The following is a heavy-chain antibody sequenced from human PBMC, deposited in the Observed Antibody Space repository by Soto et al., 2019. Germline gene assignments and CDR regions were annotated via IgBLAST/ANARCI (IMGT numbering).Heavy chain of an antibody. Sequence: GGSLRLSCAASGFTFSGYSMNWVRQAPGKGLEWVSYIISSGNTIYYADSVKGRFTISRDNAKKSLYLQMNSLRAEDTAVYYCARESTGYQPGYFDNWGQGTLVTVSS. CDR1: GFTFSGYS. CDR3: ARESTGYQPGYFDN. D-gene: IGHD3-9*01. CDR2: IISSGNTI. J-gene: IGHJ4*02. V-gene: IGHV3-48*01.